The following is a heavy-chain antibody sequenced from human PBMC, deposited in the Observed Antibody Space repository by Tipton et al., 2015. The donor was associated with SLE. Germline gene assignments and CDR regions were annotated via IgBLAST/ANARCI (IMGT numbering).Heavy chain of an antibody. Sequence: GLVKPSETLSLTCAVYGGSFNTYYWSWIRQPPGKGLEWIGEINRSGSTNYNPSLKSRVTISVDTSKNQFSLKLSSVTAADTAVYYCAGHYYDSTYYYYYMDVWGKGTTVTVSS. CDR3: AGHYYDSTYYYYYMDV. CDR2: INRSGST. J-gene: IGHJ6*03. CDR1: GGSFNTYY. D-gene: IGHD3-22*01. V-gene: IGHV4-34*01.